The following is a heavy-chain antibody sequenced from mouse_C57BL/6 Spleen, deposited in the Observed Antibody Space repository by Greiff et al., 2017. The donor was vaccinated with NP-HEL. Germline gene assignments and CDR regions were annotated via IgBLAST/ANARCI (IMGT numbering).Heavy chain of an antibody. CDR3: ARWGYDYDWYFDV. V-gene: IGHV1-4*01. D-gene: IGHD2-4*01. CDR2: INPSSGYT. CDR1: GYTFTSYT. Sequence: LVESGAELARPGASVKMSCKASGYTFTSYTMHWVKQRPGQGLEWIGYINPSSGYTKYNQKFKDKATLTADKSSSTAYMQLSSLTSEDSAVYYCARWGYDYDWYFDVWGTGTTVTVSS. J-gene: IGHJ1*03.